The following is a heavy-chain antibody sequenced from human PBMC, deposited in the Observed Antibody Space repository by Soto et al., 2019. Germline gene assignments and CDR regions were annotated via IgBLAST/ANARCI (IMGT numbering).Heavy chain of an antibody. D-gene: IGHD3-3*01. V-gene: IGHV5-10-1*01. CDR3: ASGHTIFGVVFEY. J-gene: IGHJ4*02. Sequence: RGESLKISCKGSGYNFNDYWITWGRQMPGKGLEWMGRIDTVDSKTNYSPSFQGHVTISVDRSINTAYLQSSSLKASDSAMYYCASGHTIFGVVFEYWGQGTLVTVSS. CDR1: GYNFNDYW. CDR2: IDTVDSKT.